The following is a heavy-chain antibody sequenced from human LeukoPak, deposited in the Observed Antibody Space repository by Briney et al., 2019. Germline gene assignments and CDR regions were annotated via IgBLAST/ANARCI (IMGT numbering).Heavy chain of an antibody. D-gene: IGHD3-10*01. J-gene: IGHJ4*02. CDR2: ISGSGGST. V-gene: IGHV3-23*01. CDR1: GFTFSSYA. CDR3: AKVPGAVLWFGDNYYFDY. Sequence: PGGSLRLSCAASGFTFSSYALSWVRQAPGKGLEWVSAISGSGGSTYYADSVKGRFTISRDNSKNTLYLQMNSLRAEDMAVYYCAKVPGAVLWFGDNYYFDYWGQGTLVTVSS.